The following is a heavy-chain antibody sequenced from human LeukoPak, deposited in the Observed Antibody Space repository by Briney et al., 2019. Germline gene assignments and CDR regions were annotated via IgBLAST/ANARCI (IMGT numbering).Heavy chain of an antibody. CDR1: GFTFSTYG. CDR2: IPYDGSNE. Sequence: GGSLRLSCPVSGFTFSTYGMHWVRQAPGKGLDWVAFIPYDGSNEYYADSVKGRFTVSRDSSKNTLYLQMNSLRPEDTAVYYCATPPRGLQCGYFGHWGQGTLVTVSS. V-gene: IGHV3-30*02. CDR3: ATPPRGLQCGYFGH. D-gene: IGHD5-24*01. J-gene: IGHJ4*02.